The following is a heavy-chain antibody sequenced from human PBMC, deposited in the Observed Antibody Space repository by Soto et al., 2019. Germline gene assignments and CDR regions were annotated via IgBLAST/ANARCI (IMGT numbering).Heavy chain of an antibody. CDR3: ARSTSIVATSYYYYCMDV. J-gene: IGHJ6*02. CDR2: FNAGNGNT. V-gene: IGHV1-3*01. CDR1: GYTFTSYA. D-gene: IGHD5-12*01. Sequence: ASVKVSCKASGYTFTSYAMHWVRQAPGQRLEWMGWFNAGNGNTKYSQKFQGRVTITRDTSTSSAYMELRSLRSEDTAVYYCARSTSIVATSYYYYCMDVWGQGTTVTVSS.